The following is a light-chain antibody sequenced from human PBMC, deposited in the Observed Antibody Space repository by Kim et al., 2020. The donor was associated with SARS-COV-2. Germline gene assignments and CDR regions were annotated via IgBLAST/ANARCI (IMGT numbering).Light chain of an antibody. J-gene: IGLJ3*02. CDR3: QAWDSITAWV. CDR2: QDS. CDR1: KLGDKY. Sequence: SYELTQPPSVSLSPGQTASITCSGDKLGDKYACWYQQKPGQSPVLVIYQDSKRPSGIPVRFSGSNSGNTATLTISGTQAMGEADYYCQAWDSITAWVFGGGTQLIVL. V-gene: IGLV3-1*01.